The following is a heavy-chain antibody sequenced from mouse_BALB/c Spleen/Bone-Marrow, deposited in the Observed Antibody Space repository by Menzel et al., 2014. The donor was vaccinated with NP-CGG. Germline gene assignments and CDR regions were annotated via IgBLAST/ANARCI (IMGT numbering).Heavy chain of an antibody. J-gene: IGHJ2*01. D-gene: IGHD2-1*01. V-gene: IGHV1-80*01. CDR2: IHPGDGDT. CDR3: ARVYYGNLDY. CDR1: GYTFXNFW. Sequence: QVQLQQPGAELVRPGSSVKISCKASGYTFXNFWMNWVKQRPGQGLEWIGQIHPGDGDTNNNGKFKGKATLTTDKSSSTAYMQLSSLSSEDSAVYFCARVYYGNLDYWGQGTTLTVSS.